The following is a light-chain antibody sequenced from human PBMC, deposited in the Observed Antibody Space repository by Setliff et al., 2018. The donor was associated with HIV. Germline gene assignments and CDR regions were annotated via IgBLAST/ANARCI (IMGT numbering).Light chain of an antibody. V-gene: IGLV2-18*02. CDR1: SSDVGSYNR. Sequence: QSALTQPPSASGSPGQSVTISCTGTSSDVGSYNRVSWYQQPPGTAPKLMIYEVNNRPSGVPDRFSGSKSGNTASLTISGLQAEDEAVYYCSSYTSISAYVFGTGTKVTVL. J-gene: IGLJ1*01. CDR2: EVN. CDR3: SSYTSISAYV.